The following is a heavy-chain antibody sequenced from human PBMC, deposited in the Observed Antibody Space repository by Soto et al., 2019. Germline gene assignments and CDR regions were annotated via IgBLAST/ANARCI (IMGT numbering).Heavy chain of an antibody. CDR3: ARADYSGYDLEGFDY. Sequence: QVQLVQSGSEVKKPGASGKVSCKASGYTFTSYGISWVRQAPGQGLEGMGWISVYNGNTNYAQKLQGRVTMTTDTSTSTAYMELRSLRSDDTAVDYCARADYSGYDLEGFDYWGQGTLVTVSS. CDR1: GYTFTSYG. J-gene: IGHJ4*02. V-gene: IGHV1-18*04. D-gene: IGHD5-12*01. CDR2: ISVYNGNT.